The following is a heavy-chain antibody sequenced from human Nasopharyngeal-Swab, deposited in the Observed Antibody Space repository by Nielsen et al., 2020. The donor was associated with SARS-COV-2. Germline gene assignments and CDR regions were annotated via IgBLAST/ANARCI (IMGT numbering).Heavy chain of an antibody. CDR3: ARGGSSSYYFDY. D-gene: IGHD2-15*01. CDR1: GYTFSSYA. J-gene: IGHJ4*02. Sequence: ASVKVSCKASGYTFSSYAMNWVRQAPGQGLEWMGWMNPNSGNTGYAQKFQGRVTMTRNTSISTAYMELSSLRSEDTAVYYCARGGSSSYYFDYWGQGTLVTVSS. V-gene: IGHV1-8*02. CDR2: MNPNSGNT.